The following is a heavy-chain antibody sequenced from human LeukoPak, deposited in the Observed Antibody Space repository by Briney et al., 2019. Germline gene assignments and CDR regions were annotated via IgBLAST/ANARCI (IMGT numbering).Heavy chain of an antibody. V-gene: IGHV4-61*01. Sequence: PSETLSLTCTVSGGSVSSGSYYWSWIRQPPGKGLEWIGYIYYSGSTNYNPSLKSRVTISVDTSKNQFSLKLSSVTAADTAVYYCARVLEGRGYDFWSGYYTSTGWFDPWGQGTLVTVSS. CDR1: GGSVSSGSYY. D-gene: IGHD3-3*01. J-gene: IGHJ5*02. CDR3: ARVLEGRGYDFWSGYYTSTGWFDP. CDR2: IYYSGST.